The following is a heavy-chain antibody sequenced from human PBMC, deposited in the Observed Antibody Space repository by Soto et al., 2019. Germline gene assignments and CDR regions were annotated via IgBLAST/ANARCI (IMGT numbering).Heavy chain of an antibody. D-gene: IGHD2-21*01. CDR3: ARSPAIVVVRKGAFDI. J-gene: IGHJ3*02. V-gene: IGHV1-69*01. CDR1: GGTFSSYA. Sequence: QVQLVQSRAEVKKPGSSVKVSCKASGGTFSSYAISWVRQAPGQGLEWMGGIIPIFGTANYAQKFQGRVTITADESTSTAYMELSSLRSEDTAVYYCARSPAIVVVRKGAFDIWGQGTMVTVSS. CDR2: IIPIFGTA.